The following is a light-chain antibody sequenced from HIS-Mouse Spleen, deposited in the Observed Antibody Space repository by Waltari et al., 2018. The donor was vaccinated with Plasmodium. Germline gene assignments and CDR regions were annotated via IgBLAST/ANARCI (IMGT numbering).Light chain of an antibody. J-gene: IGLJ2*01. CDR2: EVI. CDR1: SSDVGGYNY. Sequence: QSALTQPPSASGSPGQSVTISCTGTSSDVGGYNYVSWYQQHPGKAPKLMIYEVIKRPSGVPDRVSGSKSGNTASLTVAGLQAEDEADYYCSSYAGSNNLVVGGGTKLTVL. V-gene: IGLV2-8*01. CDR3: SSYAGSNNLV.